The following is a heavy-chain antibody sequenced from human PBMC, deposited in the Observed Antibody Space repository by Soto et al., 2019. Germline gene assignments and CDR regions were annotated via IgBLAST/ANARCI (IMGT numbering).Heavy chain of an antibody. V-gene: IGHV4-59*01. D-gene: IGHD3-22*01. CDR2: IYYSGST. Sequence: SETLSLTCTVSGGSISSYYWSWIRQPPGKGLEWIGYIYYSGSTNYNPSLKSRVTISVDTSKNQFSLKLSSVTAADTAVYYCAREATYYYDSSGYHVRAFDIRGQGTMVT. CDR3: AREATYYYDSSGYHVRAFDI. CDR1: GGSISSYY. J-gene: IGHJ3*02.